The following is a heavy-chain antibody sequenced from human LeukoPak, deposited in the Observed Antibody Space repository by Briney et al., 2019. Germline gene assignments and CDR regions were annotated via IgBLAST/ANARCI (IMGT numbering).Heavy chain of an antibody. CDR2: ISGSGGNT. Sequence: GGSLRLSCAASGFTFSSYAMSWVRQAPGKGLEWVSAISGSGGNTYYADSVKGRFTISRDNFKNTLYLQMNNLRAEDTAVYYCAKDGDAKYYYDSSGSENAFDIWGQGTMVTVSS. CDR1: GFTFSSYA. V-gene: IGHV3-23*01. D-gene: IGHD3-22*01. J-gene: IGHJ3*02. CDR3: AKDGDAKYYYDSSGSENAFDI.